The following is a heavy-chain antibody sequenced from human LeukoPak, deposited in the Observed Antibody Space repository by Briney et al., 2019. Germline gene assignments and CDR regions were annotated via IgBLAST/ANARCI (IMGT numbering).Heavy chain of an antibody. CDR1: GYSIASGNFY. V-gene: IGHV4-39*01. CDR2: IYYSGTT. Sequence: SETLSLTCTVSGYSIASGNFYWGWIRQPPGKGLEWIGNIYYSGTTYNNPSLTSRVTMSVNTSTNQFSLKMSSVTAADTAMYYCGRHYYGSSQIDYWGQGTLVTVSS. CDR3: GRHYYGSSQIDY. D-gene: IGHD3-10*01. J-gene: IGHJ4*02.